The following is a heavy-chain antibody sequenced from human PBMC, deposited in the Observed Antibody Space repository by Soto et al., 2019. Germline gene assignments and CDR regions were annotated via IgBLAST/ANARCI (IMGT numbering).Heavy chain of an antibody. CDR2: ISSTTNYI. D-gene: IGHD6-19*01. CDR3: ARASYSSGWYGVDY. Sequence: GGSLRLSCAASGFTFARYSMNWVRQAPGKGLEWVSSISSTTNYIYYGASMKGRFTISRDNAKNSLYLEMNSLRAEDTAVYYCARASYSSGWYGVDYWGQGTLVTVYS. J-gene: IGHJ4*02. V-gene: IGHV3-21*06. CDR1: GFTFARYS.